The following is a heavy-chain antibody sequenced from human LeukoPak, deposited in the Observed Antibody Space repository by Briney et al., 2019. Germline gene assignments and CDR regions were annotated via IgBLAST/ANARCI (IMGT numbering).Heavy chain of an antibody. J-gene: IGHJ4*02. CDR3: ARDDGKWVDY. V-gene: IGHV4-59*01. CDR1: GGSISSYY. D-gene: IGHD2-8*01. CDR2: IYYSGST. Sequence: PSETLSLTCTVSGGSISSYYWSWIRQPPGKGLEWIGYIYYSGSTNYNPSLKSRVTISVDTSKNQFSLKLSSVTAADTAVYYCARDDGKWVDYWGQGTLVTVSS.